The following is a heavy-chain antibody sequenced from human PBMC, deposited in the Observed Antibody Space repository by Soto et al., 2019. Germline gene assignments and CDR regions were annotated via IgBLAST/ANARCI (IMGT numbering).Heavy chain of an antibody. D-gene: IGHD3-3*01. CDR2: IYSGGST. CDR3: ARDIRGDFWSGYKHHYFGY. Sequence: GSLRLSGAASGFTVSSNYMRWVRLALGKGLEWVSVIYSGGSTYYADSVKGRFTISRDNSKNTLYLQMNSLRAEDTAVYYCARDIRGDFWSGYKHHYFGYWGQGTLVTVSS. CDR1: GFTVSSNY. J-gene: IGHJ4*02. V-gene: IGHV3-66*01.